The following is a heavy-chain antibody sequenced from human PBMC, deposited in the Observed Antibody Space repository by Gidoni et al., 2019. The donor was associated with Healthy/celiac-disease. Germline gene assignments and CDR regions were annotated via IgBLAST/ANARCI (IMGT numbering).Heavy chain of an antibody. CDR3: ARVRGGRFDP. CDR2: INHSGST. J-gene: IGHJ5*02. CDR1: GGSFSGYY. V-gene: IGHV4-34*01. D-gene: IGHD2-15*01. Sequence: QLQLQRCAAGLLQPSETLSITGAVDGGSFSGYYWSWIRQPPGKGLEWIGEINHSGSTNYNPSLKSRVTISVDTSKNQFSLKLSSVTAADTAVYYCARVRGGRFDPWGQGTLVTVSS.